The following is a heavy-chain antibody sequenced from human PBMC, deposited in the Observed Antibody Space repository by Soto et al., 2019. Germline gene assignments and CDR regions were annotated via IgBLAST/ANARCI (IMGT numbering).Heavy chain of an antibody. V-gene: IGHV3-23*01. CDR2: ILGSGDST. CDR1: GFTFRNFA. CDR3: AKDNPVGATPGWFDS. Sequence: EVQLLESGGGFVQPGWSLRLSCESSGFTFRNFAMSWVRQAPGQGLEWVSSILGSGDSTYYADSVKGRFSISRDNSKNTLYLQMNRLRDEDTAIYYCAKDNPVGATPGWFDSWGQGTLVIVSS. J-gene: IGHJ5*01. D-gene: IGHD1-26*01.